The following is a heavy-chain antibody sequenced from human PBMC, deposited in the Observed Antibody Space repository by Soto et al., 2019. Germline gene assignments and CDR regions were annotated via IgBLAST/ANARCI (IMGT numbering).Heavy chain of an antibody. CDR2: ISYDGSNK. Sequence: QVQLVESGGGVVQPGRSLRLSCAASGFTFSSYAMHWVRQAPGKGLEWVAVISYDGSNKYYADSVKGRFTISRDNSKNTLYLQMNSLRAEDTAVYYCARVAGSVNFLYSLDYWGQGTLVTVSS. CDR3: ARVAGSVNFLYSLDY. V-gene: IGHV3-30-3*01. CDR1: GFTFSSYA. J-gene: IGHJ4*02. D-gene: IGHD3-10*01.